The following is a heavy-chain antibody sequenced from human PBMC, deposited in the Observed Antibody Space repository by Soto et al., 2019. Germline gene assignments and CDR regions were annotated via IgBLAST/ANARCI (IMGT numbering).Heavy chain of an antibody. Sequence: GASVKVSCKASGYSFTDYHIHWVRQAPGQGLEWMGWINPNSGGTNYAQKFQGRVTMTRDTSISTAYMELSRLRSDDTAVYYCARDSYDYPLDYWGQGTLVTVSS. CDR3: ARDSYDYPLDY. V-gene: IGHV1-2*02. CDR1: GYSFTDYH. CDR2: INPNSGGT. D-gene: IGHD3-16*01. J-gene: IGHJ4*02.